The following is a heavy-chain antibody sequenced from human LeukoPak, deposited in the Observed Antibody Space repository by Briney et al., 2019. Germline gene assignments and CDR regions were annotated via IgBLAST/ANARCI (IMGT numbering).Heavy chain of an antibody. V-gene: IGHV3-48*01. Sequence: GGSLRLSCAASGFTFSSYSMNWVRQAPGKGLEWISYISSSISTIYYADSVKGRFTISRDNAKNSLSLQMNSLRAEDAAVYYCTRVPYSYGFSSDYWGQGTLVTVSS. CDR3: TRVPYSYGFSSDY. J-gene: IGHJ4*02. D-gene: IGHD5-18*01. CDR1: GFTFSSYS. CDR2: ISSSISTI.